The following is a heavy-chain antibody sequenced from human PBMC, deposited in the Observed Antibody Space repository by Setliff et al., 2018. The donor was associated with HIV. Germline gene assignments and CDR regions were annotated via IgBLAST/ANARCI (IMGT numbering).Heavy chain of an antibody. D-gene: IGHD2-2*01. CDR2: IYYSGST. Sequence: KPSETLSLTCTVSGGSISSSSHYWGWIRQPPGKGLEWIGSIYYSGSTYYNPSLKSRVTISVDTSKNQFSLKLSSVTTADTAVYYCARETRSSFAMDDASDIWGQGTMVTVSS. CDR3: ARETRSSFAMDDASDI. V-gene: IGHV4-39*07. CDR1: GGSISSSSHY. J-gene: IGHJ3*02.